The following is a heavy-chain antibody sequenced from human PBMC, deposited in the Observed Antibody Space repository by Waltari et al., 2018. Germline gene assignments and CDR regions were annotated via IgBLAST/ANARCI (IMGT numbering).Heavy chain of an antibody. V-gene: IGHV4-59*08. D-gene: IGHD6-19*01. CDR1: GGSISSYY. CDR3: ASLYSSGWYDAFDI. CDR2: IYYSGST. J-gene: IGHJ3*02. Sequence: QVQLQESGPGLVKPSETLSLTCTVSGGSISSYYWSWIRQPPGKGLEWIGYIYYSGSTNHNPSLKSRVTISVDTSKNQFSRKLSSVTAADTAVYYCASLYSSGWYDAFDIWGQGTMVTVSS.